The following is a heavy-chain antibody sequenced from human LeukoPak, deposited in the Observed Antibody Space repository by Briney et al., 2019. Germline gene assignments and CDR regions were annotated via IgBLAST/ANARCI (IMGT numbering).Heavy chain of an antibody. J-gene: IGHJ5*02. CDR3: AGGGYSYGYILDP. D-gene: IGHD5-18*01. Sequence: GASVKVSCKASGGTFSSYAISWVRQAPGQGLEWMGRIISIFGTANYAQKFQGRVTITTDESTSTAYMELSSLRSEDTAVYYCAGGGYSYGYILDPWGQGTLVTVSS. V-gene: IGHV1-69*05. CDR1: GGTFSSYA. CDR2: IISIFGTA.